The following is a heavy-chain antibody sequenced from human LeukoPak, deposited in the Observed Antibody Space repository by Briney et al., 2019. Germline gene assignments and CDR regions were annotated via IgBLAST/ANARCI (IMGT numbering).Heavy chain of an antibody. J-gene: IGHJ4*02. CDR2: IYYSGRT. Sequence: PSETLSLTCTVSGGSISSYYWSWIRQPPGKGLEWIGYIYYSGRTNYNPSLKSRVTISVDTSKNQFSLKLSSVTAADTAVYYCARGYGGNAIDYWGQGTLVTVFS. D-gene: IGHD4/OR15-4a*01. CDR1: GGSISSYY. CDR3: ARGYGGNAIDY. V-gene: IGHV4-59*01.